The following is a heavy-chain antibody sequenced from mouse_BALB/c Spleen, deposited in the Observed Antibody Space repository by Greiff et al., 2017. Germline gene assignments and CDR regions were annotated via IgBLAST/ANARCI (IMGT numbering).Heavy chain of an antibody. CDR2: IRNKANGYTT. CDR1: GFTFTDYY. Sequence: EVKLMESGGGLVQPGGSLRLSCATSGFTFTDYYMSWVRQPPGKALEWLGFIRNKANGYTTEYSASVKGRFNISRDNSQSTLYLQMNTLRAEDSATYDCASLDYDYPWFAYWGQGTLVTVSA. CDR3: ASLDYDYPWFAY. V-gene: IGHV7-3*02. D-gene: IGHD2-4*01. J-gene: IGHJ3*01.